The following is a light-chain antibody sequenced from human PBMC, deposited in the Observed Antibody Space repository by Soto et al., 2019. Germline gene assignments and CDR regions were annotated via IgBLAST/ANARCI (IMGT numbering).Light chain of an antibody. CDR1: TGDVGGYNY. J-gene: IGLJ1*01. V-gene: IGLV2-14*03. Sequence: QSALTQPASVSGSPGQSVTISCAGTTGDVGGYNYVSWYQQHPGQDPKLMIHAVTNRPSWVSNRFSDSESGDTASLTISRRQAEAEDDYYCCSYTCTSTFVFGSGTKLTVL. CDR3: CSYTCTSTFV. CDR2: AVT.